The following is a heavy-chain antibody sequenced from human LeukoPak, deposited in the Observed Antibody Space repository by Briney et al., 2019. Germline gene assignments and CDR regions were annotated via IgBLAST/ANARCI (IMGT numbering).Heavy chain of an antibody. J-gene: IGHJ4*02. CDR2: IYYSGST. Sequence: SETLSLTCTVSGGSISSSSYYWGWIRQPPGKGLEWIGSIYYSGSTYYNPSLKSRVTISVDTSKNQFSLKLSSVTAADTAVYYCARAGVYYDGRALGYWGQGTLVTVSS. CDR1: GGSISSSSYY. D-gene: IGHD3-22*01. V-gene: IGHV4-39*07. CDR3: ARAGVYYDGRALGY.